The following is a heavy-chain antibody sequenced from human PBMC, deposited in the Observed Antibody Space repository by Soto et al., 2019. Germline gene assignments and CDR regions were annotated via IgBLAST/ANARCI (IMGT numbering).Heavy chain of an antibody. J-gene: IGHJ4*02. Sequence: QVQLVESGGGLVKPGGSLRLSCATSGFPFSAHYMSWIRRSPGKGLEFLSYISPGTTYKNYADSVKGRFTISRDNAKSPLYLQLNGLRAEDTAVYFCSRGGGGGLFDLWGQGTFVTVSS. CDR1: GFPFSAHY. CDR3: SRGGGGGLFDL. CDR2: ISPGTTYK. V-gene: IGHV3-11*06. D-gene: IGHD2-21*01.